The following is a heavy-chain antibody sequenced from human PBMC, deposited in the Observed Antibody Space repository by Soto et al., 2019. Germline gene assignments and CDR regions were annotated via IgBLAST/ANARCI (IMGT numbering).Heavy chain of an antibody. J-gene: IGHJ3*02. CDR3: AKDSSSGSPSNDAFDI. V-gene: IGHV3-9*01. Sequence: GGSLRLSCAASGFTFDDYAMHWVRQAPGKGLEWVSGISWNSGSIGYADSVKGRFTISRDNAKNSLYLQMNSLRAEDTALYYCAKDSSSGSPSNDAFDIWGQGTMVT. CDR2: ISWNSGSI. CDR1: GFTFDDYA. D-gene: IGHD6-13*01.